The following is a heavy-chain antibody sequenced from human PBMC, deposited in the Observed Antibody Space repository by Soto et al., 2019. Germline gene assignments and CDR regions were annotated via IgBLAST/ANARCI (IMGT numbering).Heavy chain of an antibody. CDR3: SSGFYGSIYHYYLDI. CDR1: GFTFSDHY. J-gene: IGHJ6*03. V-gene: IGHV3-72*01. CDR2: TRNKTRSYTT. Sequence: EVQLVESGGTLVQPGGSLRLSCAVSGFTFSDHYMDWVRQAPGKGLEWVGRTRNKTRSYTTEYAASVEGRFIISREHSNASRYLQKISLKLAETAVYFCSSGFYGSIYHYYLDIWGKGTTVTVSS. D-gene: IGHD3-10*01.